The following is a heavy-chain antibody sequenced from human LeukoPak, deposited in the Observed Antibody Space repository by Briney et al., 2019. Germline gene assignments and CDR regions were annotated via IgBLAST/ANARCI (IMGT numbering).Heavy chain of an antibody. Sequence: PGRSLRLSCAASGFTFSSYAMHWVRQAPGKGLEWVAVISYDGSNKYYADSVKGRFTISRDNSKNTLYLQMNSLRAEDTAVYYCARDRSLIAALDYWGQGTLVTVSS. D-gene: IGHD6-6*01. V-gene: IGHV3-30*01. CDR3: ARDRSLIAALDY. CDR1: GFTFSSYA. J-gene: IGHJ4*02. CDR2: ISYDGSNK.